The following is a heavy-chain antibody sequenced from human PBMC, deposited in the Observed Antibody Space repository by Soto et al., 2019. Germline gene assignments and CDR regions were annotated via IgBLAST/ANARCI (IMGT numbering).Heavy chain of an antibody. CDR1: GFTVSDS. Sequence: HPGGSLRLSGSVAGFTVSDSMSWVRQAPGKGLERAPFIHSDGSTHYTDSVRGRFTISRDNSKNTLYLQIDSLRVDDTAVYFCASDASGLFDCCGQVTLVTFYS. D-gene: IGHD1-26*01. CDR3: ASDASGLFDC. J-gene: IGHJ4*02. CDR2: IHSDGST. V-gene: IGHV3-53*01.